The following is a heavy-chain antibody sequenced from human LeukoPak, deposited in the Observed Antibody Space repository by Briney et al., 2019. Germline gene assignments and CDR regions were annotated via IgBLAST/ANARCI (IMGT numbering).Heavy chain of an antibody. D-gene: IGHD3-9*01. J-gene: IGHJ4*02. CDR2: IIPILGIA. Sequence: SVKVSCKASGGTFSSYAISWVRQAPGQGLEWMGRIIPILGIANYAQKFQGRVTITADKSTSTAYMELSSLRSEDTAVHYCARDLAERYLDWLFPNFDYWGQGTLVTVSS. V-gene: IGHV1-69*04. CDR3: ARDLAERYLDWLFPNFDY. CDR1: GGTFSSYA.